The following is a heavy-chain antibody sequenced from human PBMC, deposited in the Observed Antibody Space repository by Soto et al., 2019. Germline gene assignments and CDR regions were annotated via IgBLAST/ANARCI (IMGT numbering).Heavy chain of an antibody. V-gene: IGHV4-4*02. CDR1: GGSISSSNW. Sequence: QVQLQESGPGLVKPSGTLSLTCAVSGGSISSSNWWSWVRQPPGKGLEWIGESYHSGSTKYNPSLKKRVTRSVDKSKNQFSLKLSSVAAADTAVYYCARVSGSYYYGMDVWGQGTTVTVSS. CDR2: SYHSGST. J-gene: IGHJ6*02. CDR3: ARVSGSYYYGMDV.